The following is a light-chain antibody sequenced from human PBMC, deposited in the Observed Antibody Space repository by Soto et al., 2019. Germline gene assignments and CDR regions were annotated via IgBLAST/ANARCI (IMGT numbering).Light chain of an antibody. Sequence: NFMLTQPHSVSDSPGKTVTISCTRSSGSIASNYVQWYQQRPGSAPTTVIYEDNQRPSGFPDRCSGSIDSSSNSASLTISGLKTEDEADYYWQSYDSSNPVVFGGGTKLTVL. CDR3: QSYDSSNPVV. J-gene: IGLJ2*01. V-gene: IGLV6-57*04. CDR1: SGSIASNY. CDR2: EDN.